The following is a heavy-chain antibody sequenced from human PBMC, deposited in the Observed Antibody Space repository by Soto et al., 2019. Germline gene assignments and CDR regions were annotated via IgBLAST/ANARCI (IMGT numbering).Heavy chain of an antibody. V-gene: IGHV4-59*01. CDR3: ARDVKDCDFSYCYYDL. CDR2: LYSRGRT. Sequence: SETLSLTCTVSGDSIRSYYWSWIRQPPGKGLEWIGYLYSRGRTEYNPSLESRVTISEDTSKNQISLRLNSVTSADTAVYYCARDVKDCDFSYCYYDLWGPGTLVTVSA. CDR1: GDSIRSYY. J-gene: IGHJ2*01. D-gene: IGHD2-15*01.